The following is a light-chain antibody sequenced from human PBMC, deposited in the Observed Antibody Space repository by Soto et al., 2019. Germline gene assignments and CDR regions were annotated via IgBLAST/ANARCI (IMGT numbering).Light chain of an antibody. CDR3: QQYGSSPQP. CDR1: QTVTNN. Sequence: EIVMTQSPATLSVTPGERATLSCRPSQTVTNNLAWYLHKPGQAPRLLIYGASSRATGIPDRFSGSGSGTDFTLTISRLEPEDFAVYYCQQYGSSPQPFGQGTKVDI. V-gene: IGKV3-20*01. J-gene: IGKJ1*01. CDR2: GAS.